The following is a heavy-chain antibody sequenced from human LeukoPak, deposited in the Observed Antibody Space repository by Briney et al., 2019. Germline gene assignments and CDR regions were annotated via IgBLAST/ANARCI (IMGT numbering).Heavy chain of an antibody. Sequence: GGSLRLSCAASGFTVSSNYMSWVRQAPGKGLEWVSVIYSGGSTYYADSVKGRFTISRDNSKNTLYLQMNSLRAEDTAVYYCARGTSWVYYMDVWGKGTTVTVSS. J-gene: IGHJ6*03. D-gene: IGHD2-2*01. CDR1: GFTVSSNY. CDR2: IYSGGST. CDR3: ARGTSWVYYMDV. V-gene: IGHV3-53*01.